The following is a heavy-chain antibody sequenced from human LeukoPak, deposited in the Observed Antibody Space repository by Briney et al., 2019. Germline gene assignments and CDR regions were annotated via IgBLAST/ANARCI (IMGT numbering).Heavy chain of an antibody. CDR1: GFTFSTYA. CDR3: ARAQWIQLWLPFDY. J-gene: IGHJ4*02. Sequence: GGSLRLSCAASGFTFSTYAMSWVRQAPGKGLEWVSAISSSGGSTYYADSVKGRFTISTDNSKNTLYLQMNSLRAEDTAVYYCARAQWIQLWLPFDYWGQGTLVTVSS. D-gene: IGHD5-18*01. V-gene: IGHV3-23*01. CDR2: ISSSGGST.